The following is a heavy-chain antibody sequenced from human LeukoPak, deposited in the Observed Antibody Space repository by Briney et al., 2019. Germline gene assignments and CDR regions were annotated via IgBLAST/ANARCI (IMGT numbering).Heavy chain of an antibody. J-gene: IGHJ4*02. CDR3: TTVGGDGYSLDY. CDR1: GFTFSSYG. Sequence: GGSLRLSCAASGFTFSSYGMHWVRQAPGKGLEWVAVISYDGSNKYYADSVKGRFTISRDDSKNTLYLQMNSLRAEDTAVYYCTTVGGDGYSLDYWGQGTLVTVSS. V-gene: IGHV3-30*03. D-gene: IGHD5-24*01. CDR2: ISYDGSNK.